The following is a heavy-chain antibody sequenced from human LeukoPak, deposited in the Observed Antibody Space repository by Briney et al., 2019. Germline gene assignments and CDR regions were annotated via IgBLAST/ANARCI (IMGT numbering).Heavy chain of an antibody. Sequence: TSETLSLTCAVYGGSFSGYYWSWIRQPPGKGLEWIGEINHSGSTNYNPSLKSRVTISVDTSKNQFSLKLSSVTAADTAVYYCARGGGAYYDSSGYYSSPGRRYPFDYWGQGTLVTVSS. CDR2: INHSGST. CDR1: GGSFSGYY. CDR3: ARGGGAYYDSSGYYSSPGRRYPFDY. D-gene: IGHD3-22*01. V-gene: IGHV4-34*01. J-gene: IGHJ4*02.